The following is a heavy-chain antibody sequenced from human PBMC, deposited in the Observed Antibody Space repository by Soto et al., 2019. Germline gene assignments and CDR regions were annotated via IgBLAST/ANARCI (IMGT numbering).Heavy chain of an antibody. Sequence: SETLSLTCSVSGGSISGYYWSWIRQPSGKGLEWIGRINSSGGTNYNPSLKSRVTMSADTSRNQLSLRLISVTAADTAIYYCARDRRHCSRISCSPCFDPWGKGTLVTVSS. D-gene: IGHD2-15*01. CDR1: GGSISGYY. CDR3: ARDRRHCSRISCSPCFDP. V-gene: IGHV4-4*07. J-gene: IGHJ5*02. CDR2: INSSGGT.